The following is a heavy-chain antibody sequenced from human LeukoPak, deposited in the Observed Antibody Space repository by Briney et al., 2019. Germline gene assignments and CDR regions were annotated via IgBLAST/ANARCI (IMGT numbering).Heavy chain of an antibody. D-gene: IGHD2-2*02. J-gene: IGHJ4*02. Sequence: GGSLRLSCAASGFSVSSNYMSWVRQAPGKGLEWVSIIYAGGGTTYYADSVKGRFTISGDNSKNTIFLQMSSLRAEDTAVYYCARGAYTNFDYWGQGTLVTVSS. CDR1: GFSVSSNY. CDR2: IYAGGGTT. V-gene: IGHV3-53*01. CDR3: ARGAYTNFDY.